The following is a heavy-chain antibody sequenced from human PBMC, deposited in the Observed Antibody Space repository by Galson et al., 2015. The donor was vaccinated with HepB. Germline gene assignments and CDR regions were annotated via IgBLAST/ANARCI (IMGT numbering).Heavy chain of an antibody. J-gene: IGHJ4*02. CDR1: GYTLTELS. D-gene: IGHD6-13*01. CDR2: FDPEDGET. CDR3: AIRIAGYSSSWYFDY. Sequence: SVKVSCKVSGYTLTELSMHWVRQAPGKGLEWMGGFDPEDGETIYAQKFQGRVTMTEDTSTDTAYMELSSLRSEDTAVYYCAIRIAGYSSSWYFDYWGQGTLVTVSS. V-gene: IGHV1-24*01.